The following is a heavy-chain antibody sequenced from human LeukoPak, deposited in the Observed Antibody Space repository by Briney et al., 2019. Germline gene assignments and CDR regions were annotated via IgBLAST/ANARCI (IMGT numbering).Heavy chain of an antibody. CDR3: AKEGTYTYGASDFDY. CDR1: GVSISSSSYY. Sequence: SETLSLTCTVSGVSISSSSYYWGWIRQPPGKGLEWIGSIYSSGSTYYNPSLKSRVTISVDTSKNQFTLKLSSVTAADTAVYCCAKEGTYTYGASDFDYWGQGTLVTVSS. D-gene: IGHD4/OR15-4a*01. J-gene: IGHJ4*02. CDR2: IYSSGST. V-gene: IGHV4-39*06.